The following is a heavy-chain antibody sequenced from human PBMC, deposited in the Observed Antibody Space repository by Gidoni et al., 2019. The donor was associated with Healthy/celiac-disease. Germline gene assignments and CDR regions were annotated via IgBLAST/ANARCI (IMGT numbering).Heavy chain of an antibody. Sequence: QVQLQESGPGLVKPSQTLSLTCTVSGGSISSGSYYWSWIRQPAGKGLEWIGRIYTSGSTNYNPSLKSRVTISVDTSKNQFSLKLSSVTAADTAVYYCARGRGQLRIFDPWGQGTLVTVSS. V-gene: IGHV4-61*02. D-gene: IGHD1-1*01. CDR1: GGSISSGSYY. CDR2: IYTSGST. J-gene: IGHJ5*02. CDR3: ARGRGQLRIFDP.